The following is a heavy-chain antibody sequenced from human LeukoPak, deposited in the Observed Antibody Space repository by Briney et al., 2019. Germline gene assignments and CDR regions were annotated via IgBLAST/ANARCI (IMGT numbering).Heavy chain of an antibody. V-gene: IGHV1-2*02. D-gene: IGHD6-13*01. CDR3: ARGGYSSSPWFDR. J-gene: IGHJ5*02. Sequence: ASLKLSCTASGDTITGYNMHWVRQAPGQGLEWMGWINPNSGGTNYAQKFQGRVTMTRDTSISTAYMELSRLRSDDTAVYYCARGGYSSSPWFDRWGQGTLVTVSS. CDR1: GDTITGYN. CDR2: INPNSGGT.